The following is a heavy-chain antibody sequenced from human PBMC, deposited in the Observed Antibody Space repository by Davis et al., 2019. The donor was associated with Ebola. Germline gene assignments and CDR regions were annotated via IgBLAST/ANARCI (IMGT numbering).Heavy chain of an antibody. CDR2: IWYDGSNK. V-gene: IGHV3-33*06. CDR3: AKDALRSGWSYGMDV. Sequence: GESLKISCAASGFTFSSYGMHWVRQAPGKGLEWVAVIWYDGSNKYYADSVKGRFTISRDNSKNTLYLQMNSLRAEDTAVYYCAKDALRSGWSYGMDVWDQGTTVTVSS. CDR1: GFTFSSYG. J-gene: IGHJ6*02. D-gene: IGHD6-19*01.